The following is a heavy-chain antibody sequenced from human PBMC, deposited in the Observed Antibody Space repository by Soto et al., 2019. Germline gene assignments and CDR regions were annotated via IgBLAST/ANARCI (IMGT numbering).Heavy chain of an antibody. CDR1: GYSFTNYA. CDR2: ITPGNGKT. Sequence: QGQLVQSGAEVKEPGASVKVSCKASGYSFTNYAIHWLRQAPGQRPEWMGWITPGNGKTKYSENFQGRVTTTRDTSASTVYMELSSLRSDDTAVYYCASSYSGTYKDCFDPWGQGTLVTVSS. V-gene: IGHV1-3*01. CDR3: ASSYSGTYKDCFDP. J-gene: IGHJ5*02. D-gene: IGHD1-26*01.